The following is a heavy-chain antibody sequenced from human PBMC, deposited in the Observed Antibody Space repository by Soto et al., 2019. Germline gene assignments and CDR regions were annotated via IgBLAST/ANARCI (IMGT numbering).Heavy chain of an antibody. CDR3: AKDQGFLEWIPQGGLDV. CDR2: LSSTGGST. Sequence: EVQLLESGGGLAQPGGSLRLSCEVSGFTFRKYVMTWVRQAPGKGLEWVSSLSSTGGSTYYADSVKGRFTVSRDNSKNALLLQMNSLRAEDTAIYYCAKDQGFLEWIPQGGLDVWGPGTTVDVSS. J-gene: IGHJ6*02. D-gene: IGHD3-3*01. V-gene: IGHV3-23*01. CDR1: GFTFRKYV.